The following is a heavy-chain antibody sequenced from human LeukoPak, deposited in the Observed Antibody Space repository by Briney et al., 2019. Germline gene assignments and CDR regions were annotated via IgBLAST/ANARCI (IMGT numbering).Heavy chain of an antibody. J-gene: IGHJ4*02. CDR3: ARVGYSGWNLEY. CDR2: INQGGSVK. Sequence: GGSLRLSCAASGFTFRSYWMSWVRQAPGKGLEWVANINQGGSVKYYVDSVKGRSTISRDDAKSSLYVQMNSLRDEDTAVYYCARVGYSGWNLEYWGQGTLVTVSS. D-gene: IGHD5-12*01. CDR1: GFTFRSYW. V-gene: IGHV3-7*01.